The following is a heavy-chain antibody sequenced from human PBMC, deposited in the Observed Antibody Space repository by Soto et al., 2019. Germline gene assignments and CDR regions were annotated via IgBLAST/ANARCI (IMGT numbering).Heavy chain of an antibody. D-gene: IGHD5-18*01. Sequence: APAIRYHCQAISSVRQAPGQGLEWMGWISAYNGNTNYAQKLQGRVTMTTDTSTSTAYMELRSLRSDDTAVYYCAKRRGYSNGEFDYWGQGTLVTVSA. CDR1: AIRYHCQA. V-gene: IGHV1-18*01. CDR2: ISAYNGNT. J-gene: IGHJ4*02. CDR3: AKRRGYSNGEFDY.